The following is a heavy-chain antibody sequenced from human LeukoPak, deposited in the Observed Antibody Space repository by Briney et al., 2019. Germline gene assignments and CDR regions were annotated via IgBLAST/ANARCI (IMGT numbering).Heavy chain of an antibody. Sequence: SGRSLRLSCAASGFTFRSYGMHWVRQAPGKGLEWVADIWHDGSNKYYADSVKGRFTISRDNSKTMLYLQMNSLRAEDTAVYYCARDSVGRCVDDYVSSGYCFAHYWGQGTLVTVSS. D-gene: IGHD3-22*01. CDR1: GFTFRSYG. J-gene: IGHJ4*02. CDR3: ARDSVGRCVDDYVSSGYCFAHY. CDR2: IWHDGSNK. V-gene: IGHV3-33*01.